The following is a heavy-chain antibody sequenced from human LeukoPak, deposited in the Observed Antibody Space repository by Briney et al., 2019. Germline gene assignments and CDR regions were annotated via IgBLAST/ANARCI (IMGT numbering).Heavy chain of an antibody. CDR3: ARGRQPTYSSSSYYFDY. V-gene: IGHV3-23*01. CDR1: GFTFSSYA. J-gene: IGHJ4*02. CDR2: ISGSGGST. Sequence: GSLRLSCAASGFTFSSYAMSWVRQAPGKGLEWVSAISGSGGSTYYADSVKGRFTISRDNSKNTLYLQMNSLRAEDTAVYYCARGRQPTYSSSSYYFDYWGQGTLVTVSS. D-gene: IGHD6-6*01.